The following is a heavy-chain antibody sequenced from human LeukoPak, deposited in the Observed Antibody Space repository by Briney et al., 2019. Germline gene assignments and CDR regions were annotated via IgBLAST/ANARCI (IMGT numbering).Heavy chain of an antibody. J-gene: IGHJ5*02. CDR1: GGSISSHY. CDR2: IYYSGST. D-gene: IGHD5-24*01. Sequence: SETLSLTCTVSGGSISSHYWSWIRQPPGKGLEWIGYIYYSGSTYYNPSLKSRVTISVDTSKNQFSLKLSSVTAADTAVYYCARGAEILGPQGRTWFDPWGQGTLVTVSS. V-gene: IGHV4-59*11. CDR3: ARGAEILGPQGRTWFDP.